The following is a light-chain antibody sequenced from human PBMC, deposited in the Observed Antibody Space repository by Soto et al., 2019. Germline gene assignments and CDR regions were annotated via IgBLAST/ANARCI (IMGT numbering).Light chain of an antibody. V-gene: IGKV3-15*01. J-gene: IGKJ1*01. CDR3: QQYNNWPPWT. CDR1: QSVSSN. Sequence: EVVFTQSPGTLSLSPGERATLSCRASQSVSSNLAWYQQKPGQAPRLLLYGASTRATGIPARFSGSGSGTELTLTISSLQPEDFAVYYCQQYNNWPPWTFGQGTKVDIK. CDR2: GAS.